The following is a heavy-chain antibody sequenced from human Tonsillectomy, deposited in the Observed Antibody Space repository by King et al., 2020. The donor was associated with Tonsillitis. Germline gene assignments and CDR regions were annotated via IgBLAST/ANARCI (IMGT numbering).Heavy chain of an antibody. Sequence: QLVQSGAEVKKPGASVKVSCKASGYTFTGYHMHWVRQARGQGLDWMGWISPNSVGTNYAQMFQGRVTMTRDTSITTAYMELSGLRSDDTAVYYCAKIGTAYGAFDIWGQGTMVTVSS. D-gene: IGHD3-10*01. CDR2: ISPNSVGT. CDR3: AKIGTAYGAFDI. J-gene: IGHJ3*02. V-gene: IGHV1-2*02. CDR1: GYTFTGYH.